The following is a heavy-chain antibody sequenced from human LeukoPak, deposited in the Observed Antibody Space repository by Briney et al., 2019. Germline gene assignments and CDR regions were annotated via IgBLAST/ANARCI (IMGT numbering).Heavy chain of an antibody. V-gene: IGHV3-48*01. D-gene: IGHD6-13*01. CDR3: ASIAAAGTLDY. J-gene: IGHJ4*02. CDR1: AFTFSSYS. Sequence: GGSLRLSCAASAFTFSSYSMNWVRQAPGKGLEWVSYISSSSSTIYYADSVKGRFTISRDNAKNSLYLQMNSLRAEDTAVYYCASIAAAGTLDYWGQGTLVTVSS. CDR2: ISSSSSTI.